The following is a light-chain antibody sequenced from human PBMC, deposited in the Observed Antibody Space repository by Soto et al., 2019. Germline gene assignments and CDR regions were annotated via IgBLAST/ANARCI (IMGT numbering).Light chain of an antibody. Sequence: QSVLTQPPSASGTPGQRVTISCSGGSSNIGSTTVSWFQILPGTAPKLLITKTDRRPSGVPDRFSGSKSGTSGSLAISGLQSEDEAEYYCAAWDDTPNGYVFGTGTKVTVL. J-gene: IGLJ1*01. V-gene: IGLV1-44*01. CDR1: SSNIGSTT. CDR3: AAWDDTPNGYV. CDR2: KTD.